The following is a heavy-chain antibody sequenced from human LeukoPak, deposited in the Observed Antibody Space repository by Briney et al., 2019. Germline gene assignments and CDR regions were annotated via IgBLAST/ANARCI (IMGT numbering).Heavy chain of an antibody. CDR3: ARDWKDPAAFDI. D-gene: IGHD1-1*01. V-gene: IGHV5-51*01. CDR2: INPGDSDT. J-gene: IGHJ3*02. Sequence: GESLQISCKASGYIFTSYWIGWVRQMPGKGLEWMAIINPGDSDTRYSPSFQGQVTISADKSIGTAYLQWSSLKASDTAMYYCARDWKDPAAFDIWGQGTMVTVIS. CDR1: GYIFTSYW.